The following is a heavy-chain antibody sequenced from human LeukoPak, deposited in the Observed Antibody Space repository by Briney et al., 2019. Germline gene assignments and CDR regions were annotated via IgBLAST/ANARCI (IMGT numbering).Heavy chain of an antibody. V-gene: IGHV3-23*01. CDR3: AKNSGALGLPEIFDL. CDR2: ISGSGGST. CDR1: GFTFSSYA. J-gene: IGHJ4*02. Sequence: GGSLRLSCAASGFTFSSYAMTWVRQAPGKGLEWVSGISGSGGSTYYADSVKGRFTISRDNSKNTLYLQMNSLRAEDTALYYRAKNSGALGLPEIFDLRGQGTLVTVSS. D-gene: IGHD1-26*01.